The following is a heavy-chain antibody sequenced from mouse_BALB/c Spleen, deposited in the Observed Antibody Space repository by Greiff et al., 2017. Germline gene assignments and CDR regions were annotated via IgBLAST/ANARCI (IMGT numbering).Heavy chain of an antibody. CDR3: ARKQIYYDYDYCDY. CDR2: IDPANGNT. CDR1: GFNIKDTY. Sequence: VQLQQSGAELVKPGASVKLSCTASGFNIKDTYMHWVKQRPEQGLEWIGRIDPANGNTKYDPKFQGKATITADTSSNTAYLQLSSLTSEDTAVYYCARKQIYYDYDYCDYWGQGTTLTVSS. J-gene: IGHJ2*01. D-gene: IGHD2-4*01. V-gene: IGHV14-3*02.